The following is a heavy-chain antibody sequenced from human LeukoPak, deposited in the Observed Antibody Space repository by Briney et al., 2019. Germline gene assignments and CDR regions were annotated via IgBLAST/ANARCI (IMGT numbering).Heavy chain of an antibody. D-gene: IGHD6-13*01. CDR3: ARQGSSSWYIRDAFDI. CDR1: GGSISSYY. J-gene: IGHJ3*02. V-gene: IGHV4-59*08. Sequence: PSETLSLTCTVSGGSISSYYWSWIRQPPGKGLEWIGYIYYSGSTNYNPSLKSRVTISVDTSKNQFSLKLSSVTAADTAVYYCARQGSSSWYIRDAFDIWGQGTMVTVSS. CDR2: IYYSGST.